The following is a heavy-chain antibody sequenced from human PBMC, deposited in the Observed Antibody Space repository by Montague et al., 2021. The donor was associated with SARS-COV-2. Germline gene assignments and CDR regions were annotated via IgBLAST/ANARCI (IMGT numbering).Heavy chain of an antibody. CDR2: IYHSGNT. J-gene: IGHJ4*02. Sequence: SETLSLTCTVPGGFISSSYWSWIRQPPRKGLEWIGYIYHSGNTNYNPSLKSRVTITIDTSMNQSSFSLSSMTAADTAVYFCAGDFLPPRSAIKTNFFGLDYWGQGTLVIVSS. D-gene: IGHD4/OR15-4a*01. CDR3: AGDFLPPRSAIKTNFFGLDY. V-gene: IGHV4-59*01. CDR1: GGFISSSY.